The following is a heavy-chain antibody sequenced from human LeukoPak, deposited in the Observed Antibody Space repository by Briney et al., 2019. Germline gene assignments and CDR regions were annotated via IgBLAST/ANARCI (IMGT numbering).Heavy chain of an antibody. V-gene: IGHV1-18*01. CDR1: GYTFTSYG. CDR2: ISAYNGNT. Sequence: ASVKVSCKASGYTFTSYGISWVRQAPGQGLEWMGWISAYNGNTNYAQKLQGRVTMTTDTSTSTAYMELRSLRSDDTAVYYCARDKGSTVTTRDWFDPWGQGTLVTVSS. CDR3: ARDKGSTVTTRDWFDP. D-gene: IGHD4-17*01. J-gene: IGHJ5*02.